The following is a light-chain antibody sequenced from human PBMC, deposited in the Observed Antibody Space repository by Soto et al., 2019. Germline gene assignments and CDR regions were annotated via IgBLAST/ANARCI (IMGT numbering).Light chain of an antibody. CDR1: SSNIGNNP. Sequence: QSGLTQPPSTSGTPGQRVTISCSGGSSNIGNNPVNWYQQLPVTAPKLLIYTTNQRPSGVPDRFSGSKSDTSASLAISGLQSDDEADYYCAAWDDSLSGSVFGTGTKVTVL. CDR3: AAWDDSLSGSV. V-gene: IGLV1-44*01. CDR2: TTN. J-gene: IGLJ1*01.